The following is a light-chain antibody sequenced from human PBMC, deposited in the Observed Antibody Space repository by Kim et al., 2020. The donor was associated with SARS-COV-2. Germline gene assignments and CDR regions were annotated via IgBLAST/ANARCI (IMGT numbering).Light chain of an antibody. CDR1: QAISNRLAW. CDR3: EQTNSFPLT. CDR2: AAS. Sequence: DIQMTQSPSSVSASVGDRVTITCRASQAISNRLAWLACYQQKPGKAPKLLIYAASTLQSGVPSRFSGSGSGTDFTLTISSLQPEDFAMYYCEQTNSFPLTFGQGTKLEI. V-gene: IGKV1-12*01. J-gene: IGKJ2*01.